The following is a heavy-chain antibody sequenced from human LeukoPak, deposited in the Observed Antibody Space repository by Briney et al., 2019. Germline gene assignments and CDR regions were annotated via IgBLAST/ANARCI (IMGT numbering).Heavy chain of an antibody. D-gene: IGHD2-15*01. J-gene: IGHJ5*02. Sequence: SVKVSCKASGGTFSSYAITWVRQAPGQGLEWMGGIIPIFGTANYAQKFQGRVTITADESTSTAYMELSSLRSEDTAVYYCARSVVVVVAATRGGWFDPWGQGTLVTVSS. V-gene: IGHV1-69*13. CDR3: ARSVVVVVAATRGGWFDP. CDR1: GGTFSSYA. CDR2: IIPIFGTA.